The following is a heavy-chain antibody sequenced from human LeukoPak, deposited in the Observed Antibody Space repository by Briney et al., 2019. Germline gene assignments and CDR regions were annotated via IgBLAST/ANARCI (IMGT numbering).Heavy chain of an antibody. V-gene: IGHV4-34*01. CDR2: INHSGST. CDR1: GGSFSGYY. J-gene: IGHJ3*02. CDR3: ARGLTYQLLYGAGAFDI. D-gene: IGHD2-2*02. Sequence: SETLSLTCAVYGGSFSGYYWSWIRQPPGKGLEWTGEINHSGSTNYNPSLKSRVTISVDTSKNQFSLKLSSVTAADTAVYYCARGLTYQLLYGAGAFDIWGQGTMVTVSS.